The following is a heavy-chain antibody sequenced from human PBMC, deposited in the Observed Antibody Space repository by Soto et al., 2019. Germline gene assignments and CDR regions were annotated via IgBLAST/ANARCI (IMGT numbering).Heavy chain of an antibody. CDR1: GDSVSSGHYY. D-gene: IGHD2-21*02. CDR3: ARGPTADKVDF. Sequence: QVQLQESGPGLVEPSQTLSLTCTVSGDSVSSGHYYWSWIRQSPGKGLEWIGHIYDSGSTYNNPSLEGRGSISVDTSKNQFSLKVTSVTAADTAVYYCARGPTADKVDFWGQGTLVTVSS. CDR2: IYDSGST. V-gene: IGHV4-30-4*01. J-gene: IGHJ4*02.